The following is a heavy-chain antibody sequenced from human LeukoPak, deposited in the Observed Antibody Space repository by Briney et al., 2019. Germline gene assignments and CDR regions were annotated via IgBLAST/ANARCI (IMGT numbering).Heavy chain of an antibody. J-gene: IGHJ4*02. CDR2: IYYSGST. CDR3: AREEDYYDSSGYYDY. Sequence: SQTLSLTCTVSGGSISSGGYYWSWIRQHPGKGLEWIGYIYYSGSTYYNPSLKSRVTISVDTSKNQFSLKLSSVTAADTAVYYCAREEDYYDSSGYYDYWGQGTLVTVSS. V-gene: IGHV4-31*03. CDR1: GGSISSGGYY. D-gene: IGHD3-22*01.